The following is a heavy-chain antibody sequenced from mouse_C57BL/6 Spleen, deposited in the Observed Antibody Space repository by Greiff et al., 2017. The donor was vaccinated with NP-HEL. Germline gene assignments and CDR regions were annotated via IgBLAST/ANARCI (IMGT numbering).Heavy chain of an antibody. D-gene: IGHD1-1*01. Sequence: EVKLQESGPELVKPGASVKIPCKASGYTFTDYNMDWVKQSHGKSLEWIGDINPNNGGTIYNQKFKGKATLTVDKSSSTAYMELRSLTSEDTAVYYCARGVNYYGSSYAMDYWGQGTSVTVSS. V-gene: IGHV1-18*01. CDR1: GYTFTDYN. CDR2: INPNNGGT. CDR3: ARGVNYYGSSYAMDY. J-gene: IGHJ4*01.